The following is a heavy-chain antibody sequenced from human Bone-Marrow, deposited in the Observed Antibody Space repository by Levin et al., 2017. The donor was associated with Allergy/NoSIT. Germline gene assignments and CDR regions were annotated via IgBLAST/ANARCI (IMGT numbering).Heavy chain of an antibody. D-gene: IGHD3-10*01. J-gene: IGHJ4*02. CDR1: GFTFSSYA. Sequence: GGSLRLSCAASGFTFSSYAMTWVRQAPGKGLEWVSAITGGGDTTDYADSVKGRFTISRDNSKSTLYMQMNSLRAEDTAVYYCAKGCGSRSCYVGDYWGQGTLVTVSS. V-gene: IGHV3-23*01. CDR2: ITGGGDTT. CDR3: AKGCGSRSCYVGDY.